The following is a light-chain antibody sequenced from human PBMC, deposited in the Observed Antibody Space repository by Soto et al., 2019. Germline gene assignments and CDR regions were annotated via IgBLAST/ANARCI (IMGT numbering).Light chain of an antibody. CDR3: QQSYSPPPVT. CDR2: AAS. Sequence: IHVAQSPASLSASVVDRVAISCLSSQSINRFLNWYQQKPGKAPKLLIYAASSLQSGVPSRFSGSGSGTDFTLTISSLQPEDFATYYCQQSYSPPPVTFGQGTRLEIK. J-gene: IGKJ5*01. V-gene: IGKV1-39*01. CDR1: QSINRF.